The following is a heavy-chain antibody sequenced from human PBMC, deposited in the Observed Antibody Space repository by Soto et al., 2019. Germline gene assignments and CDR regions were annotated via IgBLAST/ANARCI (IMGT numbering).Heavy chain of an antibody. CDR1: GYTFSTYG. CDR3: ARDWKGAEGFDS. D-gene: IGHD1-1*01. CDR2: IGADNGDT. Sequence: QVQLVQSGAEVKKPGASVKVSCKASGYTFSTYGFSWVRQAPGQGLEWMGWIGADNGDTNYAQNFQGRVTMTTDTSTPTSYMELRSLTSDDAAVYFCARDWKGAEGFDSWGQGTLVTVSS. J-gene: IGHJ4*02. V-gene: IGHV1-18*01.